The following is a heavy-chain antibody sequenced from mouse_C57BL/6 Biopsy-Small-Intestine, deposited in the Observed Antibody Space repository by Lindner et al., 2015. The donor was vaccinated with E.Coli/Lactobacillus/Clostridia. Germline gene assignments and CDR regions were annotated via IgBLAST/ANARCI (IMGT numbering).Heavy chain of an antibody. D-gene: IGHD2-12*01. CDR1: GYTFTSYG. CDR2: IYPRSGNT. J-gene: IGHJ2*01. V-gene: IGHV1-81*01. CDR3: ARDGDSPFYFDY. Sequence: VQLQESGAELARPGASVKLSCKASGYTFTSYGISWVKQRTGQGLEWIGEIYPRSGNTYYNEKFKGKATLTADKSSSTACMELRSLTSEDSAVYFCARDGDSPFYFDYWGQGTTLTVSS.